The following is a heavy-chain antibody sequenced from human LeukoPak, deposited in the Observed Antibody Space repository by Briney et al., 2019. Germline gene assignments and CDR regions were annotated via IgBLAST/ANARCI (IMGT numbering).Heavy chain of an antibody. J-gene: IGHJ5*02. V-gene: IGHV3-23*01. Sequence: GGSLRLSCAASGFTFSSYAMSWVRQAPGKGLEWVSAISVSGGSTYYADSVKGRFTISRDNSKNTLYLQMNRLRAEDTAVYYCAKVPVAATPGWFDPWGQGTLVTVSS. CDR2: ISVSGGST. CDR3: AKVPVAATPGWFDP. D-gene: IGHD2-15*01. CDR1: GFTFSSYA.